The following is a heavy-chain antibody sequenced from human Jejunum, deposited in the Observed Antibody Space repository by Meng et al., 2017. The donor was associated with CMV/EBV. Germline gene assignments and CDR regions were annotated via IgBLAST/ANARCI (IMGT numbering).Heavy chain of an antibody. V-gene: IGHV3-30*03. J-gene: IGHJ4*02. Sequence: LPFTTYSMHWVRQAPGKGLEWVAVISYDGIIDYYTDSVQGRFTISRDNSKNTLYLQMNSLRADDTAIYYCARGRVSYTTWSPQAYWGQGTLVTVSS. CDR1: LPFTTYS. CDR3: ARGRVSYTTWSPQAY. D-gene: IGHD6-6*01. CDR2: ISYDGIID.